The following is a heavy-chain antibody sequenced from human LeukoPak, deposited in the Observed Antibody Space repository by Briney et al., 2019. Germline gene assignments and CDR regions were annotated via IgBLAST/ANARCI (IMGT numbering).Heavy chain of an antibody. CDR1: GFSFSTNT. Sequence: GGSLRLSCVASGFSFSTNTMSWVRQAPGKGLEWVSVIYSGGSTYYADSVKGRFTISRDNSKNTLYLQMNSLRAEDTAVYYCARGPWFDPWGQGTLVTVSS. CDR3: ARGPWFDP. J-gene: IGHJ5*02. CDR2: IYSGGST. V-gene: IGHV3-53*01.